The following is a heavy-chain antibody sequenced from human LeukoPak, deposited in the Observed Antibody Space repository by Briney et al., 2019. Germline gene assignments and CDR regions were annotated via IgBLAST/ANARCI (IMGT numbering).Heavy chain of an antibody. CDR3: ARVRDYGDYPPDY. CDR1: GFTFNNYA. CDR2: ISSSSSYI. Sequence: GGSLRLSCVASGFTFNNYAMHWVRQAPGKGLEWVSSISSSSSYIYYADSVKGRFTISRDNAKNSLYLQMNSLRAEDTAVYYCARVRDYGDYPPDYWGQGTLVTVSS. J-gene: IGHJ4*02. V-gene: IGHV3-21*01. D-gene: IGHD4-17*01.